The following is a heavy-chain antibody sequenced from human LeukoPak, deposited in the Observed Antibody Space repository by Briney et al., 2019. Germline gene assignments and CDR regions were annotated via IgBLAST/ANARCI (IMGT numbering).Heavy chain of an antibody. D-gene: IGHD3-10*01. V-gene: IGHV1-2*02. Sequence: GASVKVSCKASGYTFTGYYMHWVRQAPGQGLEWMGWINPNSGGTNYAQKFQGRVTMTRDTSISTAYMELYSLRSDDTAIYYCATLPSGSHIFDYWGQGTLVTVSS. CDR3: ATLPSGSHIFDY. CDR2: INPNSGGT. CDR1: GYTFTGYY. J-gene: IGHJ4*02.